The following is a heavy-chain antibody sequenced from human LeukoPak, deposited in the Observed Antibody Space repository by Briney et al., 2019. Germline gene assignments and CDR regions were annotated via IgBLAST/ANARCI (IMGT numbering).Heavy chain of an antibody. D-gene: IGHD2-2*01. CDR3: AKGDTKDIVVVPAAMRGDDFDY. V-gene: IGHV3-30*18. J-gene: IGHJ4*02. CDR2: ISYDGSNK. Sequence: HPGGSLRLSCAASGFTFSSCGMHWVRQAPGKGLEWVAVISYDGSNKYYADSVKGRFTISRDNSKNTLYLQMNSLRAEDTAVYYCAKGDTKDIVVVPAAMRGDDFDYWGQGTLVTVSS. CDR1: GFTFSSCG.